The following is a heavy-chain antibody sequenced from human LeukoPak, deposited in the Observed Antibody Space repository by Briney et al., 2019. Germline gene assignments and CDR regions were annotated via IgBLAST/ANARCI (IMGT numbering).Heavy chain of an antibody. CDR3: AKVSGSGYYYPIDY. D-gene: IGHD3-22*01. CDR2: ISGSGGTT. CDR1: GFTFSSYA. J-gene: IGHJ4*02. V-gene: IGHV3-23*01. Sequence: PGGSLRLSCAASGFTFSSYAMSWVRQAPGKGLEWVSGISGSGGTTYYADSVKGRFTISRDNSKNTLYLQMNSLRAEDTAVYYCAKVSGSGYYYPIDYWGQGTLVTVSS.